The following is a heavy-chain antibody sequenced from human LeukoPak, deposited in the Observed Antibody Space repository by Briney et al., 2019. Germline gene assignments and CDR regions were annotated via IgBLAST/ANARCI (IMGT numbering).Heavy chain of an antibody. D-gene: IGHD3-22*01. Sequence: PGGSLRLSCAASGFTISSYAMSWVLQAPGKGLEWVSAISTSGGSTYYADSVKGRFTISRDAFKNTLYLQMNTLRAEDTAVYYCAKDQRTSSGYNYHLDYWGQGTLVTVSS. CDR1: GFTISSYA. J-gene: IGHJ4*02. CDR3: AKDQRTSSGYNYHLDY. CDR2: ISTSGGST. V-gene: IGHV3-23*01.